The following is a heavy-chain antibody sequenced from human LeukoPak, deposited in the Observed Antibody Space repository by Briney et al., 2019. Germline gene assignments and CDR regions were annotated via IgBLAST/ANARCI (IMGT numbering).Heavy chain of an antibody. CDR1: GGTFSSYA. CDR3: ARMLLIYYDSSSYSAGFDY. CDR2: ISAYNGNT. Sequence: ASVKVFCKASGGTFSSYAISWVRQAPGQGLEWMGWISAYNGNTNYAQKLQGRVTMTTDTSTSTAYMELRSLRSDDTAVYYCARMLLIYYDSSSYSAGFDYWGQGTLVTVSS. D-gene: IGHD3-22*01. J-gene: IGHJ4*02. V-gene: IGHV1-18*01.